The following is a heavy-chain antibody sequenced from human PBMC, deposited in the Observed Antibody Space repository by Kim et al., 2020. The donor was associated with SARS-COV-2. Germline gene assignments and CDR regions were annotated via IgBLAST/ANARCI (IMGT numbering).Heavy chain of an antibody. CDR3: ARARGSITIFGVAPPGYYYYGMDV. D-gene: IGHD3-3*01. Sequence: SETLSRTCTVSGGSISSGGYYWSWIRQHPGKGLEWIGYIYYSGSTYYNPSLKSRVTISVDTSKNQFSLKLSSVTAADTAVYYCARARGSITIFGVAPPGYYYYGMDVWGQGTTVTVSS. J-gene: IGHJ6*02. CDR2: IYYSGST. CDR1: GGSISSGGYY. V-gene: IGHV4-31*03.